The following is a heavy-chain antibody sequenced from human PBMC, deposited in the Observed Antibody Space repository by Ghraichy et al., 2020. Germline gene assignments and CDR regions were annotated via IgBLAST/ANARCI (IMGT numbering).Heavy chain of an antibody. CDR1: GYSISSGYY. D-gene: IGHD5-12*01. V-gene: IGHV4-38-2*02. J-gene: IGHJ4*02. Sequence: SETLSLTCAVSGYSISSGYYWGWIRQPPGKGLEWIGSIYHSGSTYYNPSLKSRVTISVDTSKNQFSPKLSSVTAADTAVYYCARDNSGYDYYFDYWGQGTLVTVSS. CDR2: IYHSGST. CDR3: ARDNSGYDYYFDY.